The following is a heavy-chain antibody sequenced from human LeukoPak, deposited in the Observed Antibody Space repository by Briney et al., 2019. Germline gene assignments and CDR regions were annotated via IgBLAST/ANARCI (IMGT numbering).Heavy chain of an antibody. D-gene: IGHD6-19*01. CDR1: GFTFSGYA. Sequence: GGSPRLSCTASGFTFSGYAMSWVRQAPGKGLEWVSTILGSGDSTFYADSVKGRFTISRDNSKNTLFLHMTSLRAEDTAVYYCAKLYSSGWYVADYWGQGTLVTVSS. CDR2: ILGSGDST. V-gene: IGHV3-23*01. CDR3: AKLYSSGWYVADY. J-gene: IGHJ4*02.